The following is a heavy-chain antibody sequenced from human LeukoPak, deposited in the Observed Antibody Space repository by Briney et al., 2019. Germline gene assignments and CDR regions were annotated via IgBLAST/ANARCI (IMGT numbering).Heavy chain of an antibody. D-gene: IGHD4-23*01. J-gene: IGHJ3*02. V-gene: IGHV1-46*01. CDR3: AIGSPMTTVARGRGAFDI. CDR1: GYTFTNYY. Sequence: ASVKVSCKGFGYTFTNYYMHWVRQAPGQGPEWMGIVNPNDGSTTYAQKLQGRVTMTRDMSTNTIYMELSSLRSDDTAEYFRAIGSPMTTVARGRGAFDIWGQGTMVIVSA. CDR2: VNPNDGST.